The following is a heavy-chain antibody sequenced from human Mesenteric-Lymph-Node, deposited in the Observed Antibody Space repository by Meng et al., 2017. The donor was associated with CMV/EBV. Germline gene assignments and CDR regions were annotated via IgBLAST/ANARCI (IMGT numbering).Heavy chain of an antibody. CDR3: ARALYSGYDLRIQGIDY. V-gene: IGHV4-4*02. J-gene: IGHJ4*02. D-gene: IGHD5-12*01. Sequence: GSLRLSCAVSGGSISSSNWWSWVRQPPGKGLEWIGEIYHSGSTNYNPSLKSRVTISVDKSKNQFSLKLSSVTAADTAVYYCARALYSGYDLRIQGIDYWGQGTLVTVSS. CDR2: IYHSGST. CDR1: GGSISSSNW.